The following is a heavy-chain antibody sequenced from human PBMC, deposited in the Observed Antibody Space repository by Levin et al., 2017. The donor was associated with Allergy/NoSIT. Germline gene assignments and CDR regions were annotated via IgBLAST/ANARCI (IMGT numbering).Heavy chain of an antibody. J-gene: IGHJ6*02. V-gene: IGHV4-59*01. CDR1: GGSISGYY. CDR3: ARDRTITASGQTYYYGMDV. CDR2: MYNSGST. D-gene: IGHD6-13*01. Sequence: SETLSLTCTVSGGSISGYYWSWIRQPPGKVLEWIGYMYNSGSTKYNPSLKSRVTISVDTSKNQFSLKLNSVTAADAAVYYCARDRTITASGQTYYYGMDVWGQGTTVTVSS.